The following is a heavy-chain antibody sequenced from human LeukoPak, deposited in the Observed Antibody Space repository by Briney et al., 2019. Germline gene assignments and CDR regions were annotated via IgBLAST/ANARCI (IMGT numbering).Heavy chain of an antibody. CDR1: GFTFDDYA. CDR3: ARDRTAADP. J-gene: IGHJ5*02. D-gene: IGHD6-13*01. Sequence: PGGSLRLSCAVSGFTFDDYAMHWVRQVPGKGLEWVSGINWNSDSIGYADSVKGRFTTSRDNAKNSLYLQMNSLRVEDTAVYYCARDRTAADPWGQGTLVTVSS. CDR2: INWNSDSI. V-gene: IGHV3-9*01.